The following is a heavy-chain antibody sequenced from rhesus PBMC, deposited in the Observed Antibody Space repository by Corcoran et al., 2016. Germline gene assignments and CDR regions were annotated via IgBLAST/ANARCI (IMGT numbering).Heavy chain of an antibody. CDR3: ARVGHSSWSGYVDR. D-gene: IGHD6-13*01. Sequence: QLQLQESGPGLVKPSETLSLTCAVSGGSISSNYGSWIRQPPGKGLEWIGRISGSVGSTYYNPALKSRVTILTDTVKNQLSLKRSVVTAADTAVDYGARVGHSSWSGYVDRWRPGTPSTISA. CDR1: GGSISSNY. J-gene: IGHJ2*01. CDR2: ISGSVGST. V-gene: IGHV4-173*01.